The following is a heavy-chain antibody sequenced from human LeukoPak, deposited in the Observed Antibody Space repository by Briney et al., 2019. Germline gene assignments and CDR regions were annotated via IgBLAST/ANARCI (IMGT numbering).Heavy chain of an antibody. CDR1: GGTFSSYA. V-gene: IGHV1-18*01. CDR3: ARDQYDSVWGSYRPYFDY. CDR2: ISIYNGNT. Sequence: ASVKVSCKASGGTFSSYAISWVRQAPGQGLEWMGSISIYNGNTKYAQNFQGRVTMTTDTSTSTAYMELRSLRSDDTAVYYCARDQYDSVWGSYRPYFDYWGQGTLVTVSS. D-gene: IGHD3-16*02. J-gene: IGHJ4*02.